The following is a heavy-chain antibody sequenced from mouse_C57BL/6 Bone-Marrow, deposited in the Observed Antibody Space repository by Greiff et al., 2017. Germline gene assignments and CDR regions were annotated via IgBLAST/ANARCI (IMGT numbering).Heavy chain of an antibody. V-gene: IGHV1-80*01. D-gene: IGHD1-1*01. CDR1: GYAFSSYW. J-gene: IGHJ2*01. Sequence: QVQLKESGAELVKPGASVKISCKASGYAFSSYWMNWVKQRPGKGLEWIGQIYPGDGDTNYNEKLKGKATLTADKSSSTAYMQLISLTSEDSAVSFCARGIEGITTVPYFDYWGQGTTLTVSS. CDR3: ARGIEGITTVPYFDY. CDR2: IYPGDGDT.